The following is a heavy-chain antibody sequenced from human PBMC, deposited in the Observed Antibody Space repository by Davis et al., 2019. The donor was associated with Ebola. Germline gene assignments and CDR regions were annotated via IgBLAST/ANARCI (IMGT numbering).Heavy chain of an antibody. CDR2: IRSKANSYAT. Sequence: GESLKISCAASGFTFSGSAMHWVRQASGKGLEWVGRIRSKANSYATAYAASVKGRFTISRDDSKNTAYLQMNSLKTEDTAVYYCTATVTTSDYWGQGIRVTVSS. CDR1: GFTFSGSA. J-gene: IGHJ4*02. V-gene: IGHV3-73*01. D-gene: IGHD4-17*01. CDR3: TATVTTSDY.